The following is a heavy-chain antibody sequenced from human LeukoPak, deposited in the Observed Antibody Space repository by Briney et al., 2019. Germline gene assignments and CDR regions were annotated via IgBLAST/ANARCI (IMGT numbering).Heavy chain of an antibody. CDR2: IIPILGIA. CDR3: ARDATYCSGGTCSYYGMDV. CDR1: GYTFTSYG. D-gene: IGHD2-15*01. Sequence: ASVKVSCKASGYTFTSYGISWVRQAPGQGLEWMGRIIPILGIANYAQKFQGKVTITADKSTSTAYMELSSLRSEDTAVYYCARDATYCSGGTCSYYGMDVWGQGTTVTVSS. J-gene: IGHJ6*02. V-gene: IGHV1-69*04.